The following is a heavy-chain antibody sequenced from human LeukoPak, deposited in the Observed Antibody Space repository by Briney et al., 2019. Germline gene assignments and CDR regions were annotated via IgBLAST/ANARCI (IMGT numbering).Heavy chain of an antibody. D-gene: IGHD2-21*01. Sequence: PGRSLRLSCAASGFTFSSYGMHWVRQAPGKGLEWVAVIWYDGSNKYYADSVKGRFTISRDNSKNTLYLQMNSLRAEDTAVYYCAREYCGGECYSGFDFWGQGTLVTVSS. J-gene: IGHJ5*01. CDR3: AREYCGGECYSGFDF. V-gene: IGHV3-33*01. CDR2: IWYDGSNK. CDR1: GFTFSSYG.